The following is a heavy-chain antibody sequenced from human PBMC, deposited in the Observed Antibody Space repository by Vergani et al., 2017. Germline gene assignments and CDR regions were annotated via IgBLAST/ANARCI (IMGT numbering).Heavy chain of an antibody. Sequence: EVQVLESGGGSVQPGGSLRLSCAASGFPSSSYAMSWVRQAPGKGQEWVSAISGSGGSTYYADSVRGRFTISRDHSKNTLYLQMNSLGPEDTAVYYCATGWDSSSHGAYYYCYGMDVWGQGP. D-gene: IGHD6-13*01. J-gene: IGHJ6*02. V-gene: IGHV3-23*01. CDR1: GFPSSSYA. CDR3: ATGWDSSSHGAYYYCYGMDV. CDR2: ISGSGGST.